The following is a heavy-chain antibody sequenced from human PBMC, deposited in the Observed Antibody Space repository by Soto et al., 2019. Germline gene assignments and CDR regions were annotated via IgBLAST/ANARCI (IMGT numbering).Heavy chain of an antibody. CDR1: GYTFTGYY. J-gene: IGHJ6*02. CDR2: INPNSGGT. V-gene: IGHV1-2*04. Sequence: ASVKVSCKASGYTFTGYYMHWVRQAPGQGLEWMGWINPNSGGTNYAQKFQGWVTMTRDTSISTAYMELSRLRSDDTAVYYCARFIIAAAGTGYVMDVWGQGTTVTVSS. CDR3: ARFIIAAAGTGYVMDV. D-gene: IGHD6-13*01.